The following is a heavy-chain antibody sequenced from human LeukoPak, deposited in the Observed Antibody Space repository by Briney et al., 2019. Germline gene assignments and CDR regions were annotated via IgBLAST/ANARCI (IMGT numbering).Heavy chain of an antibody. CDR3: ARSLPDSTMSGPLDAFDI. CDR2: IGTAGDT. V-gene: IGHV3-13*01. Sequence: GGSLRLSCAASGFTFSSYDMHWVRQATGKGLEWVSAIGTAGDTYYPGSVKGRFTISRENAKNSLYLQMNSLRAGDTAVYYCARSLPDSTMSGPLDAFDIWGQGTMVTVSS. D-gene: IGHD3-10*02. CDR1: GFTFSSYD. J-gene: IGHJ3*02.